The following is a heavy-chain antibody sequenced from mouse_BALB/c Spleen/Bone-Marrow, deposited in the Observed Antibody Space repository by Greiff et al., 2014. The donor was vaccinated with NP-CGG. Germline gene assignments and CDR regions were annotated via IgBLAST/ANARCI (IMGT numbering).Heavy chain of an antibody. Sequence: EVKLVESGGGLVKPGGSLKLSCAASGFTFSDYYMYWVRQTPEKRLEWVATISDDSTYTYYADSVKGRFTISRDNAKNNLYLQMSSLMSEGTALYYGGGDRGIQRYDIDYWGQGTSGTISS. D-gene: IGHD5-2*01. J-gene: IGHJ4*01. CDR1: GFTFSDYY. CDR3: GGDRGIQRYDIDY. V-gene: IGHV5-4*02. CDR2: ISDDSTYT.